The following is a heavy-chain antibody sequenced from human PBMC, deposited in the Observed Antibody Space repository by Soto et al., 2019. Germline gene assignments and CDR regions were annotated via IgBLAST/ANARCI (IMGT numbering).Heavy chain of an antibody. V-gene: IGHV3-7*01. D-gene: IGHD3-3*01. CDR1: GFTFSSYW. CDR2: IKPDGSET. CDR3: ARDDGVRSVDY. Sequence: GGSLRLSCAASGFTFSSYWMTWVRRAPGKGLEWVANIKPDGSETYYVDSVKGRFTISRDNAKNSLYLQMDSLRAEDTAVYYCARDDGVRSVDYWGPGTLVTVSS. J-gene: IGHJ4*02.